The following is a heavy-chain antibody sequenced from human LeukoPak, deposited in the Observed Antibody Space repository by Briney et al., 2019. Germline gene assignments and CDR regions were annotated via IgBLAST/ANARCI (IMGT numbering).Heavy chain of an antibody. CDR2: MNPNSGNT. CDR1: GYTFTSYD. CDR3: ARVSIAAADPHLINWFDP. V-gene: IGHV1-8*03. D-gene: IGHD6-13*01. J-gene: IGHJ5*02. Sequence: ASVKVSCKASGYTFTSYDINWVRQATGQGLEWMGWMNPNSGNTGYAQKFRGRVTITRNTSISTAYMELSSLRSEDTAVYYCARVSIAAADPHLINWFDPWGQGTLVTVSS.